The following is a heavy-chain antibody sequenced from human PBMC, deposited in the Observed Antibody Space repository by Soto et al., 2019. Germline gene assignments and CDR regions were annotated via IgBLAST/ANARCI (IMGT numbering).Heavy chain of an antibody. D-gene: IGHD2-15*01. Sequence: GSLRLSCAASGFTFSSYWMHWVRQAPGKGLVWVSRINSDGSSTSYADSVKGRFTISRDNAKNTLYLQMNSLRAEDTAVYYCARGGGVGDCSGGSCYSRYYYYGMDVWGQGT. CDR3: ARGGGVGDCSGGSCYSRYYYYGMDV. CDR2: INSDGSST. J-gene: IGHJ6*02. V-gene: IGHV3-74*01. CDR1: GFTFSSYW.